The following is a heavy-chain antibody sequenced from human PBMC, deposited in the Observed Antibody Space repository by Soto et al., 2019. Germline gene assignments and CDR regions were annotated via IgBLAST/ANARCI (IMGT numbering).Heavy chain of an antibody. J-gene: IGHJ3*02. CDR1: GYSFTSYW. Sequence: PGESLKISCKGSGYSFTSYWIGWVRQMPGKGLECMGIIYPGDSYTNYSPSFQGHVTISADKSISTAYLQWSSLKASDTAMYYCASFIAAAGMDAFDIWGQGTMVTVSS. V-gene: IGHV5-51*01. CDR2: IYPGDSYT. D-gene: IGHD6-13*01. CDR3: ASFIAAAGMDAFDI.